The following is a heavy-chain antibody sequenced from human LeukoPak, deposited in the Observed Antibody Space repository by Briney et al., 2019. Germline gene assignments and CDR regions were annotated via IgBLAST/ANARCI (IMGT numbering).Heavy chain of an antibody. Sequence: GGSLRLSCAASGFTFSSYSMNWVRQAPGKGLEWVSYISSSSSAIYYADSVKGRFTISRDNAKNSLYLQMNSLRAEDTAVYYCARERGAAADSFDYWGQGTLVTVSS. CDR2: ISSSSSAI. V-gene: IGHV3-48*04. D-gene: IGHD6-13*01. J-gene: IGHJ4*02. CDR1: GFTFSSYS. CDR3: ARERGAAADSFDY.